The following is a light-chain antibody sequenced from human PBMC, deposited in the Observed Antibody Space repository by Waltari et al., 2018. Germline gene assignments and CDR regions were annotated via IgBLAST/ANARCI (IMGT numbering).Light chain of an antibody. J-gene: IGLJ1*01. CDR3: SSYTSTSNLEV. Sequence: HSALTQPASVSGSPGQSITISCTGTSRDVGGYEYVSWYQQPPGKVPKLIIYDVNTRPSGISHLFSGSKSGNPASLTISGLQADDESDYYCSSYTSTSNLEVFGTGTEVTVL. CDR2: DVN. CDR1: SRDVGGYEY. V-gene: IGLV2-14*03.